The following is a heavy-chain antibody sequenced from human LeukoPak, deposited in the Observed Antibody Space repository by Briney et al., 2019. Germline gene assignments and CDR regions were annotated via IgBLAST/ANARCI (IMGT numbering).Heavy chain of an antibody. D-gene: IGHD2-15*01. J-gene: IGHJ4*02. Sequence: PGGSLRLSCAASGFTFSTYWMSSVRQAPGKGMEWVANIHQDGNEKYYVDSVKGRFNISRDNANNSLYLQMNSLRAEDTSVYYCARGDKFSGDYWGQGTLVTVSS. CDR3: ARGDKFSGDY. V-gene: IGHV3-7*04. CDR1: GFTFSTYW. CDR2: IHQDGNEK.